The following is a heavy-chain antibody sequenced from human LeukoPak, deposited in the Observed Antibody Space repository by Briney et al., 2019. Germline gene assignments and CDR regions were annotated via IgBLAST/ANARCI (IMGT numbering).Heavy chain of an antibody. CDR1: GGSISSYF. Sequence: PSETLSLTCTVSGGSISSYFWSWIRQPPGKGPQWIGYIYYTGSTNYNPSLKSRVTISVDTSKNQFSLKLSSVTAADTAVYYCARHSSATRGYYYGMDVWGQGTTVTVSS. CDR2: IYYTGST. CDR3: ARHSSATRGYYYGMDV. J-gene: IGHJ6*02. D-gene: IGHD5-12*01. V-gene: IGHV4-59*08.